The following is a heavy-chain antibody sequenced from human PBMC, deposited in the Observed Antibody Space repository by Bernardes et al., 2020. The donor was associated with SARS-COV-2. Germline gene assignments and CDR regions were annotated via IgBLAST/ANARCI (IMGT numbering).Heavy chain of an antibody. CDR2: IDTAGDT. CDR3: ARARNDYGDYVFEN. J-gene: IGHJ4*02. CDR1: GFTLSNYD. D-gene: IGHD4-17*01. Sequence: GGSLRLSCAASGFTLSNYDMHWVRQAPGKGLEWVALIDTAGDTYYPGSVKGRFTISRENAKNSLDLQMNSLSAGDTAGYYCARARNDYGDYVFENWGQGTRVTVSS. V-gene: IGHV3-13*04.